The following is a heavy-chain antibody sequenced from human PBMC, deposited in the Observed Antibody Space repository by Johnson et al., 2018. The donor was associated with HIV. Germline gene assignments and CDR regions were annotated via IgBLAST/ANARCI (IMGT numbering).Heavy chain of an antibody. CDR2: INSDGSST. CDR3: AKDITDQAI. J-gene: IGHJ3*02. Sequence: VQLVESGGGVVRPGGSLRLSCAASGFTFDDYGMSWVRQAPGKGLEWVSRINSDGSSTSYADSVKGRFTISRDNSKNTLYLQMNSLRAEDTAVYYCAKDITDQAIWGQGTMVTVSS. CDR1: GFTFDDYG. V-gene: IGHV3-20*04.